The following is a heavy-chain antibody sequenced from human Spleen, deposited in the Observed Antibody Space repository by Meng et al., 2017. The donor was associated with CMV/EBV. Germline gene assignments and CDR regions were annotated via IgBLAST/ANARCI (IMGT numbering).Heavy chain of an antibody. CDR1: GFGFNDYG. V-gene: IGHV3-20*03. D-gene: IGHD3-10*01. CDR3: ARESLYFYGSGTHDFGY. J-gene: IGHJ4*02. CDR2: IKWNGDT. Sequence: SGFGFNDYGMSWVRQAPGKGLEWVSSIKWNGDTTYADSVKGRFTISRDNAKNSLYLQMNSLRAEDTALYYCARESLYFYGSGTHDFGYWGQGTLVTVSS.